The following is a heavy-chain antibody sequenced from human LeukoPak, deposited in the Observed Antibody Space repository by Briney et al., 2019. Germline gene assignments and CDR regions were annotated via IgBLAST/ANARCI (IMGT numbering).Heavy chain of an antibody. CDR1: GFTFSSYA. D-gene: IGHD3-3*01. Sequence: GGSLRLSCAASGFTFSSYAMTWVRQAPGKGLEWVSGISGSGGSTYYADSVKGRFTISRDNSKNTLYLQMDSLRAEDTAVYYCARQFPYDFWSGYGDYYYGMDVWGQGTTVTVSS. CDR2: ISGSGGST. J-gene: IGHJ6*02. V-gene: IGHV3-23*01. CDR3: ARQFPYDFWSGYGDYYYGMDV.